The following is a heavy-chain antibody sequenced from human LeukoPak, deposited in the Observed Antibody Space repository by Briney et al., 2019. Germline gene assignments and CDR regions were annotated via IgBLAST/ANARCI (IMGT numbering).Heavy chain of an antibody. J-gene: IGHJ5*02. CDR3: ARVRDENWFDP. CDR2: ISSSGSTI. Sequence: SGRSLRLSCAASGFTFSDYYMSWIRQAPGKGLEWVSYISSSGSTIYYADSVKGRFTISRDNAKNSLYLQMNSLRAEDTAVYYCARVRDENWFDPWGQGTLVTVSS. V-gene: IGHV3-11*04. CDR1: GFTFSDYY.